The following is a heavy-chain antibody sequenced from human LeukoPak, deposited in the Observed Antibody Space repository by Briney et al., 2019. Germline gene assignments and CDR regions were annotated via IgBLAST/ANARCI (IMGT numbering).Heavy chain of an antibody. Sequence: SETLSLTCAVYDESFSGYYCSWIRQPPRKGLEWIGEIDHSGSTNYNPSLQSRVTISVDTSKNQFSLKVSSVSAADTAVYYCARGNRPYGEHEAFDIWGHGTTVTDSP. D-gene: IGHD3-10*01. J-gene: IGHJ3*02. CDR3: ARGNRPYGEHEAFDI. CDR1: DESFSGYY. V-gene: IGHV4-34*01. CDR2: IDHSGST.